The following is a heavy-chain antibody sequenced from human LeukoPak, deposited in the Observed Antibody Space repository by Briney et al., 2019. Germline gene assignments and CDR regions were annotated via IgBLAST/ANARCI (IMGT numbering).Heavy chain of an antibody. CDR1: GFTFSSYA. Sequence: GRSLRLSCAASGFTFSSYAMHWVRQAPGKGLEWVAVISYDGSNKYYADSVKGRFTISRDNSKNTLYLQMNSLRAEDTAVYYCAKPGGSGSYYDPFDYWGQGTLVTVSS. J-gene: IGHJ4*02. V-gene: IGHV3-30-3*02. CDR2: ISYDGSNK. D-gene: IGHD3-10*01. CDR3: AKPGGSGSYYDPFDY.